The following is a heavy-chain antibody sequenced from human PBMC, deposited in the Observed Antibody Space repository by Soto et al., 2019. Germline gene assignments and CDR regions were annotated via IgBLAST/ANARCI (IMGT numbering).Heavy chain of an antibody. J-gene: IGHJ4*02. Sequence: SETLSLTCTVSGGSISSGVYYWSWIRQHPGKGLEWIGYIYYSGSTYYNPSLKSRVTISVDTSKNQFSLKLSSVTAADTAVYYCARAQPYYDYIWGSYRTFDYWGQGTLVTVSS. D-gene: IGHD3-16*02. CDR1: GGSISSGVYY. CDR2: IYYSGST. V-gene: IGHV4-31*03. CDR3: ARAQPYYDYIWGSYRTFDY.